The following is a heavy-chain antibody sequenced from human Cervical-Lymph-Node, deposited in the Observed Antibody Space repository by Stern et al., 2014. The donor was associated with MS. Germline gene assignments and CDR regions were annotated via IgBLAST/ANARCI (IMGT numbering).Heavy chain of an antibody. CDR2: IIPLFGPA. V-gene: IGHV1-69*06. CDR3: ARGQRTHYNFDTMRGDQLDY. CDR1: GGSFSSNA. Sequence: QLVQSGAEVKKPGSSVKISCKTSGGSFSSNAISWVRQAPGQGLEWMGGIIPLFGPAKYAQQFQGRVTITADRSTFTSYMEIFGLRSEDTAVYYCARGQRTHYNFDTMRGDQLDYWGQGTQVTVSS. D-gene: IGHD2-2*01. J-gene: IGHJ4*02.